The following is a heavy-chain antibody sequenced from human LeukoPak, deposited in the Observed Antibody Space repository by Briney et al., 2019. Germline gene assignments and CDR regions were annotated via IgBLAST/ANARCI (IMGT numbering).Heavy chain of an antibody. V-gene: IGHV1-69*05. CDR1: GGIFSSYA. CDR2: IIPIFGTA. CDR3: ARQALAAAGGFDY. Sequence: ASVKVSCKASGGIFSSYAISWVRQAPGQGLEWMGRIIPIFGTANYAQKFQGRVTITTDESTSTAYMELSSLRSEDTAVYYCARQALAAAGGFDYWGQGTLVTVSS. J-gene: IGHJ4*02. D-gene: IGHD6-13*01.